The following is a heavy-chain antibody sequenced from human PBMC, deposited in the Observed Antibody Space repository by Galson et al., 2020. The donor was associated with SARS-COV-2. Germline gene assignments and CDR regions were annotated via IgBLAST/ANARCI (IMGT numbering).Heavy chain of an antibody. CDR2: INTHTGNP. CDR1: GFTFTTYA. J-gene: IGHJ6*02. D-gene: IGHD4-17*01. CDR3: ARVRYYDGMDV. Sequence: ASVKVSCQASGFTFTTYAMKWVRQAPGRGLEWMGWINTHTGNPAYAQGFTGRFAFSLDTSVSTAYLQISSLKAEDTAVYYCARVRYYDGMDVWGQGTTVTVSS. V-gene: IGHV7-4-1*02.